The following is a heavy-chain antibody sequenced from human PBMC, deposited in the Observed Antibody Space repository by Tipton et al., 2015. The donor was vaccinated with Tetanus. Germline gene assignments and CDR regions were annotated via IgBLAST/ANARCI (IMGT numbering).Heavy chain of an antibody. CDR3: ASPIKQWLVPLDL. V-gene: IGHV4-30-2*01. CDR1: GGLITTGGYS. J-gene: IGHJ5*02. CDR2: IYQTDST. D-gene: IGHD6-19*01. Sequence: TLSLTCTISGGLITTGGYSWGWIRQPPGQGLEWIGYIYQTDSTYYRPSLRSRLTISINRSKNQFSLNLTSVTAADTAIYYCASPIKQWLVPLDLWGHGILVTVSS.